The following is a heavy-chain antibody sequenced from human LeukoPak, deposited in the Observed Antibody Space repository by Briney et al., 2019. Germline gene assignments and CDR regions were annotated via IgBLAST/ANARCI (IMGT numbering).Heavy chain of an antibody. CDR2: ISISGSKT. V-gene: IGHV3-23*01. D-gene: IGHD4-17*01. J-gene: IGHJ4*02. CDR1: GFSVSSNY. CDR3: ANEIRPNDY. Sequence: GGSLRLSCAASGFSVSSNYMSWVRQAPGKGLEWVSAISISGSKTYYADSVKGRFTISRDNSKNTLYLQMNSLRAEDTAVYYCANEIRPNDYWGQGTQVTVSS.